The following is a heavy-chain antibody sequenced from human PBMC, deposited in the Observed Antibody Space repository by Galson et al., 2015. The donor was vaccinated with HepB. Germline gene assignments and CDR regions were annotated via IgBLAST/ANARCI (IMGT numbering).Heavy chain of an antibody. Sequence: SETLSLTCDVSGDSINHYFWSWIRQSPGKPLEWIGYVYYTGSTNFNPSLQGRVSISIDASKTQFSLTLTSVTAADTALYFCARRPSRKYATGTDPDAPLTYYFDHWGQGLFVTVSS. CDR3: ARRPSRKYATGTDPDAPLTYYFDH. V-gene: IGHV4-59*08. J-gene: IGHJ4*02. CDR2: VYYTGST. D-gene: IGHD1-1*01. CDR1: GDSINHYF.